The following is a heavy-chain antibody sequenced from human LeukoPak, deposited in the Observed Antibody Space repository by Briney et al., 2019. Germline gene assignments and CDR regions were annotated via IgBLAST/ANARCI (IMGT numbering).Heavy chain of an antibody. CDR3: ASSGTYSSSNY. D-gene: IGHD6-6*01. CDR1: GFTFSSHW. CDR2: INSDGSST. V-gene: IGHV3-74*01. Sequence: PGGSLRLSRAASGFTFSSHWMHWVRQAPGKGLVWVSRINSDGSSTSYADSVKGRFTISRDNAKNTLYLQMNSLRAEDTAVYYCASSGTYSSSNYWGQGTLVTVSS. J-gene: IGHJ4*02.